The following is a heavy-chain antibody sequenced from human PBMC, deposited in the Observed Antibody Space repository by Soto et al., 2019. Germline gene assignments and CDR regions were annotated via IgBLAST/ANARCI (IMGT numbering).Heavy chain of an antibody. CDR2: TRNKANGYTT. J-gene: IGHJ4*02. V-gene: IGHV3-72*01. Sequence: EVQLVESGGGLVQPGGSLRLSCAASGFTFSDHYMDWVRQAPGKGLEWVGRTRNKANGYTTEYAASVKGRFTISRDDSKNSLYLQMNSLKTEDTAVYYCTSWPAYSSGLDYWGQGTLVTVSS. CDR1: GFTFSDHY. CDR3: TSWPAYSSGLDY. D-gene: IGHD6-19*01.